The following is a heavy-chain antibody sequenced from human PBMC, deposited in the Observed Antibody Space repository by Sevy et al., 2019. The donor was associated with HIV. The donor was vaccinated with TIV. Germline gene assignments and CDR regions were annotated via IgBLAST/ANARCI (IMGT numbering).Heavy chain of an antibody. D-gene: IGHD3-22*01. Sequence: GGSLRLSCAATGFTFSNYAMHWVRQAPGKGLEWGAIIWSDGAYQYHGDSVKGRFTISRDNSKNTLYLQMNNVRVADTAAYYCARGGYYYDNAAYFALDSWGQGTLVTVSS. CDR3: ARGGYYYDNAAYFALDS. CDR2: IWSDGAYQ. J-gene: IGHJ4*02. CDR1: GFTFSNYA. V-gene: IGHV3-33*01.